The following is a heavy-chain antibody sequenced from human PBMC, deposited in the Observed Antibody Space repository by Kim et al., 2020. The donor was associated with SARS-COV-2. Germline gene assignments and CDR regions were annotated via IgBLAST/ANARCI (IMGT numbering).Heavy chain of an antibody. CDR3: ARGQTTPGFPLAS. D-gene: IGHD3-9*01. J-gene: IGHJ4*02. V-gene: IGHV3-66*01. Sequence: GGSLRLSCAASGFTVSSSFMAWVRQAPGKGLESVSLIYSGGSTYHADSVKGRFTISRDNSKNALYRQMSSLRVEDSAIYFCARGQTTPGFPLASWGQGALVTVSS. CDR2: IYSGGST. CDR1: GFTVSSSF.